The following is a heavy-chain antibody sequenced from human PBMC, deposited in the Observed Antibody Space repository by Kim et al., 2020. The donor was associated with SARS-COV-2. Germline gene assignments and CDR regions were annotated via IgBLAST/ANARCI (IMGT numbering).Heavy chain of an antibody. J-gene: IGHJ6*02. D-gene: IGHD6-13*01. Sequence: GGSLRLSCAXSGFTFSSYSMNWVRQAPGKGLEWVSSISSSSSYIYYADSVKGRFTISRDNAKNSLYLQMNSLRAEDTAVYYCATIAAAGTLVYDDGMDVWGQGPTVTVSS. CDR2: ISSSSSYI. CDR1: GFTFSSYS. V-gene: IGHV3-21*01. CDR3: ATIAAAGTLVYDDGMDV.